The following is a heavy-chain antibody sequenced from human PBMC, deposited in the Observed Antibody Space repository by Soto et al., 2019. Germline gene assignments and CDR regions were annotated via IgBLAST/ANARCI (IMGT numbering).Heavy chain of an antibody. CDR2: ISWNSDTI. CDR3: VKANPPGSYYAAIDY. J-gene: IGHJ4*02. D-gene: IGHD3-10*01. Sequence: GGSLRLSCGASGFNFDNYAIHVGRQAPGKGLEWVSGISWNSDTIAYADSVKGRFTISRDNAKKSVNLQMNSLRAEDTALYHCVKANPPGSYYAAIDYWGQGTQVTVSS. CDR1: GFNFDNYA. V-gene: IGHV3-9*01.